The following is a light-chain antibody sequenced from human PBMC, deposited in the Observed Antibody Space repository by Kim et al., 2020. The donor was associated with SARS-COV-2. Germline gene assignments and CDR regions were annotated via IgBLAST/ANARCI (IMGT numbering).Light chain of an antibody. CDR2: DND. J-gene: IGLJ3*02. CDR3: GTWDSGLSAVV. CDR1: SSNIGNNF. Sequence: GQKVTISCSGSSSNIGNNFISWYQQFPGTAPKLLIYDNDQRPSGIPDRFSGAKSGTSATLGITGLQTGDEADYYCGTWDSGLSAVVFGGGTQLTVL. V-gene: IGLV1-51*01.